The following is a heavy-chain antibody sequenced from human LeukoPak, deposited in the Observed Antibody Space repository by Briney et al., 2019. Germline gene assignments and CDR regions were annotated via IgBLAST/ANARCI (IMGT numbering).Heavy chain of an antibody. CDR3: ARAGYCSSTTCYDLFDP. D-gene: IGHD2-2*01. Sequence: GGSLRLSCAASGFSFSNYGIHWVRQAPGKGLEWVSAISGSGGSTYYADSVKGRFTISRDNSKNTLYLQMNSLRAEDTAVYYCARAGYCSSTTCYDLFDPWGQGTLVTVSS. CDR2: ISGSGGST. J-gene: IGHJ5*02. CDR1: GFSFSNYG. V-gene: IGHV3-23*01.